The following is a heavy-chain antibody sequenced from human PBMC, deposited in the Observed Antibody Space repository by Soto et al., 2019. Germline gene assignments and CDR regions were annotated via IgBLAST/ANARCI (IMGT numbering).Heavy chain of an antibody. Sequence: PSETLSLTCAVSGGSICSSNWWSWVRQPPGKGLEWIGEIYHSGSTNYNPSLKSRVTISVDKSKNQFSLKLSSVTAADTAVYYCARWEVKPRRDYGMDVWGQGTTVTVSS. D-gene: IGHD1-26*01. CDR1: GGSICSSNW. J-gene: IGHJ6*02. V-gene: IGHV4-4*02. CDR3: ARWEVKPRRDYGMDV. CDR2: IYHSGST.